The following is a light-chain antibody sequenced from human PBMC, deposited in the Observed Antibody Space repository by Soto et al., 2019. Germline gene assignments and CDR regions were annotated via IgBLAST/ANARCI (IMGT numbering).Light chain of an antibody. V-gene: IGLV2-23*01. CDR2: EGS. CDR3: CSYVDSTTSYV. CDR1: SSDVGSYNL. Sequence: QSVLTQPASVSGSPGQSITISCTGTSSDVGSYNLVSWYQQHPGTAPKLMIYEGSKRLSGISNRFSGSKSGNAASLTISGLQAEDEADYYCCSYVDSTTSYVFGTGTKVTVL. J-gene: IGLJ1*01.